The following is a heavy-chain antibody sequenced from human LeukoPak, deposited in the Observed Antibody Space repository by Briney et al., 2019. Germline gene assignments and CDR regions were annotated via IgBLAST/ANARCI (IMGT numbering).Heavy chain of an antibody. Sequence: TGGSLRLSCAASGFTFSSYWMHWVRQAPGKGLVWVSRISTDGTYTEYADSVKGRFTISRDNAKDTLYLQVNSLRAEDTAVYYCAKDRKQWLGTLFDYWGQGTLVTVSS. CDR2: ISTDGTYT. CDR3: AKDRKQWLGTLFDY. D-gene: IGHD6-19*01. CDR1: GFTFSSYW. J-gene: IGHJ4*02. V-gene: IGHV3-74*03.